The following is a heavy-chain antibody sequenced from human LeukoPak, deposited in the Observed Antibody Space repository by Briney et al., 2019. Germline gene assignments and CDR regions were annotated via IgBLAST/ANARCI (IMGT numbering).Heavy chain of an antibody. J-gene: IGHJ5*02. CDR3: ARMSYYDRRGDNWFDP. CDR2: MNPNSGNT. CDR1: GGTFNNYA. Sequence: ASVKVSCKASGGTFNNYAINWVRQATGQGLEWMGWMNPNSGNTGYAQKFQGRVTMTRDTSISTAYMELSSLRSEDTAVYYCARMSYYDRRGDNWFDPWGQGTLVIVSS. D-gene: IGHD3-22*01. V-gene: IGHV1-8*02.